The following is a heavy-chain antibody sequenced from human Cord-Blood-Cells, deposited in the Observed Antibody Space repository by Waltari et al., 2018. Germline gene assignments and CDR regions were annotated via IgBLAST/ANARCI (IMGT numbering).Heavy chain of an antibody. CDR3: ATVKMVRGVTPIIAGDY. D-gene: IGHD3-10*01. V-gene: IGHV1-24*01. Sequence: QVQLVQSGAEVKKPGASVKVSCKVSGYTLTELTMPWVRPAPGKGLEWMGGFDPEDGETIYAQKFQGRVTMTEDTSTDTAYMELSSLRSEDTAVYYCATVKMVRGVTPIIAGDYWGQGTLVTVSS. J-gene: IGHJ4*02. CDR1: GYTLTELT. CDR2: FDPEDGET.